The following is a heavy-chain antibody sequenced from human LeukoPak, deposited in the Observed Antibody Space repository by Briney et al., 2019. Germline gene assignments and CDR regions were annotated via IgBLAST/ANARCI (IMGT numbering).Heavy chain of an antibody. V-gene: IGHV3-20*04. D-gene: IGHD4-17*01. CDR1: GFTFDDYG. CDR2: INWNGGST. CDR3: ARTKYTTGTWEYYYYMDV. Sequence: PGGSLRLSCAASGFTFDDYGMSWVRHAPGKGLEWVSGINWNGGSTGYADSVKGRFTISRDNAKNSLYLQMNSLRAEDTALYYCARTKYTTGTWEYYYYMDVWGKGTTVTISS. J-gene: IGHJ6*03.